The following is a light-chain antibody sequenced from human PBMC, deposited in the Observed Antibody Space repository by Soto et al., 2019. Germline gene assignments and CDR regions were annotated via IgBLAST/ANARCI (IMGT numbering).Light chain of an antibody. Sequence: SSELTQPPSVSVSPGQTASITCSGDKLGDKYACWYQQKPGQSPVLVMYQDNKRPSGIPERFSGSNSGNTATLTISGTQPMDEADYYCQAWDSSTVVFGGGTKLTVL. CDR2: QDN. J-gene: IGLJ3*02. CDR1: KLGDKY. CDR3: QAWDSSTVV. V-gene: IGLV3-1*01.